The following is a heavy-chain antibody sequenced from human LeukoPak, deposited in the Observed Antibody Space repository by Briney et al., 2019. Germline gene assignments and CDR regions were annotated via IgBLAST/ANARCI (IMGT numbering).Heavy chain of an antibody. Sequence: PGGSLRLSCVASGFTFRSYAMHWVRQAPGKGLEWVAVISSDGRDKHHADSVKGRFTISRDNSKNTLYLQTNSLRAEDTAVYYCARDLRRFAAYYFDYWGQGTLVTVSS. V-gene: IGHV3-30*04. CDR1: GFTFRSYA. D-gene: IGHD5/OR15-5a*01. CDR2: ISSDGRDK. J-gene: IGHJ4*02. CDR3: ARDLRRFAAYYFDY.